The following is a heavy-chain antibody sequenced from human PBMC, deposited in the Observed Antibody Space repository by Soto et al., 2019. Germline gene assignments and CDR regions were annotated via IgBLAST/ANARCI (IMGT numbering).Heavy chain of an antibody. D-gene: IGHD4-4*01. J-gene: IGHJ6*02. Sequence: SETLSLTCTVSVKSFSTFYWSWIRQPRGKGLEWIGHAYYSGSTNYGPSLKSRGTISVDMSKKHVSLRLTSVTAADTAVHYCARGTDYTQIASYHYGMDVWGQGTSVTVSS. V-gene: IGHV4-59*01. CDR1: VKSFSTFY. CDR3: ARGTDYTQIASYHYGMDV. CDR2: AYYSGST.